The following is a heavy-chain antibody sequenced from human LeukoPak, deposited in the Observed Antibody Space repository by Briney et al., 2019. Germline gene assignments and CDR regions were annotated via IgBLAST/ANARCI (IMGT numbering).Heavy chain of an antibody. CDR1: GFTLTNYW. D-gene: IGHD6-19*01. V-gene: IGHV3-7*01. CDR2: INQDGSEK. Sequence: PGGSLRLSCAASGFTLTNYWMGWVRQAPGKGLEWVANINQDGSEKYYVDSVKGRFTISRDNAKNSLYLQMNSLRAEDTAVYYCARDSSGWSFDYWGQGTLVTVSS. CDR3: ARDSSGWSFDY. J-gene: IGHJ4*02.